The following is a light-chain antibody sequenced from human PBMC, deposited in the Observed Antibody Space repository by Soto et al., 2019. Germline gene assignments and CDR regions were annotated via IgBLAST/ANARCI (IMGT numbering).Light chain of an antibody. CDR1: QSITSNY. Sequence: EIVLTQSPGTLSLSPGERATLSCRASQSITSNYVAWYQQIPGQAPRLLVYGASSRATGIPDRFSGSGSGTDFTLTISRLEPEDFAVYYCQQYGSSPQTFGQGTKVEIK. V-gene: IGKV3-20*01. J-gene: IGKJ1*01. CDR2: GAS. CDR3: QQYGSSPQT.